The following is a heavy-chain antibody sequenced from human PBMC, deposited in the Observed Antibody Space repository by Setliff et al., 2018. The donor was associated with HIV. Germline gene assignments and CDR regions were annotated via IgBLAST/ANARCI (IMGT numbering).Heavy chain of an antibody. D-gene: IGHD3-10*01. CDR2: VYYNGNI. J-gene: IGHJ4*02. CDR1: GGSLSDYY. Sequence: SSETLSLTCTVSGGSLSDYYWSWIRQAPGKGLEWIGYVYYNGNINYNPSLRSRVTISVDTPKNQILLRLSSVTAADTAVYYCARLSGGMVPNYWGQGTLVTVSS. CDR3: ARLSGGMVPNY. V-gene: IGHV4-59*08.